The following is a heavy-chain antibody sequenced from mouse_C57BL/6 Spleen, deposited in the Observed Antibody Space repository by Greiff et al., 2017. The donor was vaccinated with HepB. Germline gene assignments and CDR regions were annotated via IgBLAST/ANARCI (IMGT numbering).Heavy chain of an antibody. J-gene: IGHJ2*01. CDR2: ISNLAYSI. Sequence: ELKLMESGGGLVQPGGSLKLSCAASGFTFSDYGMAWVRQAPRKGPEWVAFISNLAYSIYYADTVTGRFTISRENAKNTLYLEMSSLRSEDTAMYYCARRGSSEDFDYWGQGTTLTVSS. CDR3: ARRGSSEDFDY. V-gene: IGHV5-15*01. CDR1: GFTFSDYG. D-gene: IGHD3-2*02.